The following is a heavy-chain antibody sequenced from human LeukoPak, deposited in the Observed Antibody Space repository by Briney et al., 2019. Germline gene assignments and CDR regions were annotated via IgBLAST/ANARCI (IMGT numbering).Heavy chain of an antibody. CDR3: AHQPSGSYSIDY. CDR2: FYYSGST. V-gene: IGHV4-39*01. D-gene: IGHD1-26*01. CDR1: GGSISSTTSY. Sequence: SETLSLTCTVSGGSISSTTSYWGWIRQPPGKGLEWVGSFYYSGSTSFNPSLKSGVTISADMSMNQFSLKLSSVTAADTAVYYCAHQPSGSYSIDYWGQGTLVTVSS. J-gene: IGHJ4*02.